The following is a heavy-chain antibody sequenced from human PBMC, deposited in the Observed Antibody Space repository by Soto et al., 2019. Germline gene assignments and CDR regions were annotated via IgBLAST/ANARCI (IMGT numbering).Heavy chain of an antibody. CDR3: ATVSERSMITFGGVIAY. D-gene: IGHD3-16*02. V-gene: IGHV3-30*03. Sequence: QVQLVESGGGVVQPGRSLRLSCAASEFTFSTYGMHWVRQAPGKGLEWVAVISFDGNIQYYADYVKGRFTISRDNSKNTVFLQMDSLRPEDTAVYYCATVSERSMITFGGVIAYWGQGTLVTVSS. J-gene: IGHJ4*02. CDR1: EFTFSTYG. CDR2: ISFDGNIQ.